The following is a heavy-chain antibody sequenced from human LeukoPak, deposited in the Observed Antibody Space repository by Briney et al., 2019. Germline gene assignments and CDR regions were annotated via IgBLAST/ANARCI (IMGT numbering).Heavy chain of an antibody. V-gene: IGHV3-74*01. J-gene: IGHJ6*02. CDR1: GFTFSSYW. CDR3: ARDWRSSGWYSVSRSTKYYYYGMDV. D-gene: IGHD6-19*01. CDR2: INSDGSST. Sequence: GGSLRLSCAASGFTFSSYWMHWVRQAPGKGLVWVPRINSDGSSTSYADSVKGRFTISRDNAKNTLYLQMNSLRAEDTAVYYCARDWRSSGWYSVSRSTKYYYYGMDVWGQGTTVTVSS.